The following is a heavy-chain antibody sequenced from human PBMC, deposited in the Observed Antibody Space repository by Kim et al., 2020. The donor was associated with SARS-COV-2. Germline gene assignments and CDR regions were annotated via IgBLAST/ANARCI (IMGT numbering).Heavy chain of an antibody. Sequence: SDGSNKYYADSVKGRFTLSRDNSKNMLYLQMNSLRAEDTAVYYCANFESWGQGTLVTVSS. V-gene: IGHV3-33*06. J-gene: IGHJ4*02. CDR2: SDGSNK. CDR3: ANFES.